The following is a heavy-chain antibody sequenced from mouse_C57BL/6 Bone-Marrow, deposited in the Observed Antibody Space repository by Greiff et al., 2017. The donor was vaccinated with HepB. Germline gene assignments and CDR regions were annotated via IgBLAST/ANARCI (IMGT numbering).Heavy chain of an antibody. CDR2: IDPANGNT. Sequence: VQLQQSVAELVRPGASVKLSCTASGFNIKNTYMHWVKQRPEPGLEWIGRIDPANGNTKYDTKFQGKATITADTSSNTAYLALSSLTSEYTASYYCAYEGMCYDCGWYFDVWGTGTTFTVSS. D-gene: IGHD2-12*01. J-gene: IGHJ1*03. CDR1: GFNIKNTY. CDR3: AYEGMCYDCGWYFDV. V-gene: IGHV14-3*01.